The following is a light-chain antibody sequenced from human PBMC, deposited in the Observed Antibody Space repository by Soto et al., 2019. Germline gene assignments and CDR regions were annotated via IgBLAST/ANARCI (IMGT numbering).Light chain of an antibody. Sequence: QSALDQPHSASGTPGHRVTISCSGSSSNIGANSVQWFQQLPGTAPKVLIYSSNHRPSGVPERFSGSKSGTSASLAISELQSDDEADYYCAAWDDSLNGHVFGTGTKVTVL. CDR1: SSNIGANS. CDR2: SSN. CDR3: AAWDDSLNGHV. J-gene: IGLJ1*01. V-gene: IGLV1-44*01.